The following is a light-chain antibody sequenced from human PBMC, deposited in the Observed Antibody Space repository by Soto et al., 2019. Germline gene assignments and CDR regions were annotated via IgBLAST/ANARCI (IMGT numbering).Light chain of an antibody. J-gene: IGKJ4*01. CDR3: QQSYTLSPLT. CDR2: AAS. Sequence: DIQMTQSPSSLSASVGDRVIITCRTSQSISNYLNWYQHKPGKAPKVLISAASNLQSGVPSRFSGSGSGTVFTLTISSLQPEDFANYFCQQSYTLSPLTFGAGTKVEIX. V-gene: IGKV1-39*01. CDR1: QSISNY.